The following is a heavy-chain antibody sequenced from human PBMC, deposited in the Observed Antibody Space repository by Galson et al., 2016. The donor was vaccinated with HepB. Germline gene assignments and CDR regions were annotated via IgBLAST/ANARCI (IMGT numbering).Heavy chain of an antibody. V-gene: IGHV2-70*01. J-gene: IGHJ4*02. D-gene: IGHD1-1*01. Sequence: PALVKPTQTPALTCTFPGIPVSPGGRFVSWIRQSPGRALEWLALMDVDDAGYSSTSPRTGLTISKGAAKNQVVLRMTNMHPVDTGTYYCARLTGVGYFDYWGQGNAVTVSS. CDR3: ARLTGVGYFDY. CDR2: MDVDDAG. CDR1: GIPVSPGGRF.